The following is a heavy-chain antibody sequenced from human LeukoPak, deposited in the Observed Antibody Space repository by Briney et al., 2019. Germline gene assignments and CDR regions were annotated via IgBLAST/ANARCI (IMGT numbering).Heavy chain of an antibody. V-gene: IGHV1-24*01. J-gene: IGHJ5*02. D-gene: IGHD3-3*01. CDR1: GYTLTELS. CDR3: ATATHFFGVVIRNWFDP. Sequence: ASVKVSCKVSGYTLTELSMHWVRQAPGKGLEWMGGFDPEDGETIYAQKFQGRVTMTEDTSTDTAYMELSSLRSEDTAVYYCATATHFFGVVIRNWFDPWGQGTLVTVSS. CDR2: FDPEDGET.